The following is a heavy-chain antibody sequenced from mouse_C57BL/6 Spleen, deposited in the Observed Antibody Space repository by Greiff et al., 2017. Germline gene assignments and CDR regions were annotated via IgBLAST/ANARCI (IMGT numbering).Heavy chain of an antibody. V-gene: IGHV1-81*01. CDR3: ARDDYDDDYAMDY. J-gene: IGHJ4*01. CDR1: GYTFTSYG. Sequence: VKLMESGAELARPGASVKLSCKASGYTFTSYGISWVKQRTGQGLEWIGEIYPRSGNTYYNEKFKGKATLTADKSSSTAYMELRSLTSEDSAVYCCARDDYDDDYAMDYWGQGTSVTVSS. CDR2: IYPRSGNT. D-gene: IGHD2-4*01.